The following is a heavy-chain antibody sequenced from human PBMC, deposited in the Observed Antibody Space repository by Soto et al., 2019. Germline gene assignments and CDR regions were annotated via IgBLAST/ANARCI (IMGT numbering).Heavy chain of an antibody. Sequence: GGSLRLSCAASGFTFSSYAMHWVRQAPGKGLEWVAVIWFDGINKYYADSVKGRFTISRDNSRNTLYLQMNSLRAEDTAVYYCARERYCSGGSCPMDAFDIWGQGTLVTVSS. CDR3: ARERYCSGGSCPMDAFDI. CDR1: GFTFSSYA. D-gene: IGHD2-15*01. J-gene: IGHJ3*02. CDR2: IWFDGINK. V-gene: IGHV3-33*01.